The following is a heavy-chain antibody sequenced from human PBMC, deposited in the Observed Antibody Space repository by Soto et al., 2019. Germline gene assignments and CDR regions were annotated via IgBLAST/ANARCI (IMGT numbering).Heavy chain of an antibody. D-gene: IGHD3-10*01. Sequence: QVQLQESGPGLVKPSQTLSLTYTVSGGSISSGGYYWSWIRQHPGKGLEWIGYIYYSGSTYYNPSLKSRVTISVDTSKNQFSLKLSSVTAADTAVYYCARCLWFGEFTGLYYFDYWGQGTLVTVSS. J-gene: IGHJ4*02. CDR1: GGSISSGGYY. CDR2: IYYSGST. CDR3: ARCLWFGEFTGLYYFDY. V-gene: IGHV4-31*03.